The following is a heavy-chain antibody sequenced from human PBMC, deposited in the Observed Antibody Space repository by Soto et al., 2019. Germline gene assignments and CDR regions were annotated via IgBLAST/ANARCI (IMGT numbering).Heavy chain of an antibody. D-gene: IGHD5-12*01. J-gene: IGHJ5*02. V-gene: IGHV4-59*11. CDR3: ARGGYLSLVRTGWFDP. Sequence: SETLSLTCTVSGTSMSGHFWSWMRQPPGKGLEWIGYGYYSGSTLYNPSLKSRVTISLDTSKNHFSLRLNSVTSADTAVYYCARGGYLSLVRTGWFDPWGQGTLVTVSS. CDR2: GYYSGST. CDR1: GTSMSGHF.